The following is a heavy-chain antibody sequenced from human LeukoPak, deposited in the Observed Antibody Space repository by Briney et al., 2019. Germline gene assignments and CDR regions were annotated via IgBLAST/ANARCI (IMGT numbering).Heavy chain of an antibody. D-gene: IGHD3-10*01. CDR1: GFTFSSYA. J-gene: IGHJ4*02. V-gene: IGHV3-23*01. CDR3: ARPMVRGVIHLYYFDY. CDR2: ISGSGGST. Sequence: PGGSLRLSCAASGFTFSSYAMSWVRQAPGKGLEWVSGISGSGGSTYYADSVKGRFTISRDNSKNTLYLQMNSLRAEDTAVYYCARPMVRGVIHLYYFDYWGQGTLVTVSS.